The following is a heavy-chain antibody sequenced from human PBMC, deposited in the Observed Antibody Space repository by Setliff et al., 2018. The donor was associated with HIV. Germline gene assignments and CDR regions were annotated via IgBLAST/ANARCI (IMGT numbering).Heavy chain of an antibody. D-gene: IGHD3-10*01. CDR2: VSAYNGLT. CDR3: ATDRTQTGINMVRGRIVDPARYPLDY. Sequence: ASVKVSCKASGYTFPNYGVSWVRQAPGQGLEWMGWVSAYNGLTNYAQNLQGRVTMTTDTSTSTAYMELRSLRSDDTAVYYCATDRTQTGINMVRGRIVDPARYPLDYWGQGTLVTVSS. V-gene: IGHV1-18*01. CDR1: GYTFPNYG. J-gene: IGHJ4*02.